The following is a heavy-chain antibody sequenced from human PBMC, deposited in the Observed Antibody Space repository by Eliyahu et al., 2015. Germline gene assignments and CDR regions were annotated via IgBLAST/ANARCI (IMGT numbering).Heavy chain of an antibody. CDR2: ISGSGGST. Sequence: EVQLLESGGGLVQPGGSLRLSCAAXGFXFXSCAMXWVRQAPGKGLEWVSAISGSGGSTYYADSVKGRFTISRDNSKNTLYLQMNSLRAEDTAVYYCAKDKVVTAKNQNDAFDIWGQGTMVTVSS. CDR1: GFXFXSCA. J-gene: IGHJ3*02. V-gene: IGHV3-23*01. CDR3: AKDKVVTAKNQNDAFDI. D-gene: IGHD2-21*02.